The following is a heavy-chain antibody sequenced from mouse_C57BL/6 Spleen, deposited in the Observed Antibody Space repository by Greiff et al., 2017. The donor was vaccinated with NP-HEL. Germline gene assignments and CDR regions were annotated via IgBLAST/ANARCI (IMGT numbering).Heavy chain of an antibody. J-gene: IGHJ4*01. CDR2: IYPGDGDT. CDR1: GYAFSSSW. CDR3: ARSATVVPSLAMDY. V-gene: IGHV1-82*01. Sequence: QVQLQQSGPELVKPGASVKISCKASGYAFSSSWMNWVKQRPGKGLEWIGRIYPGDGDTNYNGKFKGKATLTADKSSSTAYMQLSSLTSEDSAVYFCARSATVVPSLAMDYWGQGTSVTVSS. D-gene: IGHD1-1*01.